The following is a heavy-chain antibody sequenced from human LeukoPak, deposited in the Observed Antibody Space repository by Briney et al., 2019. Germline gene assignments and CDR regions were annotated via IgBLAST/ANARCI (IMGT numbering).Heavy chain of an antibody. CDR3: AKWLALVRGVPSVYGMGV. V-gene: IGHV3-23*01. Sequence: GGSLRLSCAASGFTFDSHAMSWVRQAPGKGLEWVSSISGNGGSTYYADSVKGRFTISRGNSKNTLYLQMNSLRAEDTAVYFCAKWLALVRGVPSVYGMGVWGRGTAVTVSS. J-gene: IGHJ6*02. D-gene: IGHD3-10*01. CDR1: GFTFDSHA. CDR2: ISGNGGST.